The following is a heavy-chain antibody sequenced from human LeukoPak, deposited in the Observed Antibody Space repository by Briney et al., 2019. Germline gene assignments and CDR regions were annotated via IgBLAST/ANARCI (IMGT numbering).Heavy chain of an antibody. Sequence: GGSLRLSCAASGFTFSNAWMSWVRQAPGKGLEWVGRIKSKTEGGTTDYAAPVKGRFTISRDDSKNTLYLQMNSLKTEDTAVYYCTTSLFYCSGGSCYRFDYWGQGTLVTVSS. V-gene: IGHV3-15*01. CDR3: TTSLFYCSGGSCYRFDY. D-gene: IGHD2-15*01. CDR1: GFTFSNAW. J-gene: IGHJ4*02. CDR2: IKSKTEGGTT.